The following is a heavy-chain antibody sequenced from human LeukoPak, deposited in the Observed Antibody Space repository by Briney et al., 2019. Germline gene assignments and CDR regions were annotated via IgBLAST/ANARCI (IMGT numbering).Heavy chain of an antibody. CDR3: AKDDYGATSPDHFYHYYGMDV. CDR2: ISYDGSNK. CDR1: GFTFDDYG. J-gene: IGHJ6*02. D-gene: IGHD4-17*01. Sequence: PGGSLRLSCAASGFTFDDYGMHWVRQAPGKGLQCVAVISYDGSNKYYADSVKGRFTISRDNSKNTLYLQMNSLRADDTAVYYCAKDDYGATSPDHFYHYYGMDVWGQGTTVTVS. V-gene: IGHV3-30*18.